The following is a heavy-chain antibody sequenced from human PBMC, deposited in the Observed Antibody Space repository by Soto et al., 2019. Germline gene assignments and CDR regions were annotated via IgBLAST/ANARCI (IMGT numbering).Heavy chain of an antibody. Sequence: EVQLLESGGGLVQPGGSLRLSCAASGFTFSSYAMSWVRQAPGKGLEWVSAISGSGGSTYYADSVKGRFTISRDNSKNTLYLQMNSLRAEDTAVYYCAKDHCSSTSCYLCMDVWGQGTTVTVSS. J-gene: IGHJ6*02. CDR1: GFTFSSYA. CDR2: ISGSGGST. D-gene: IGHD2-2*01. V-gene: IGHV3-23*01. CDR3: AKDHCSSTSCYLCMDV.